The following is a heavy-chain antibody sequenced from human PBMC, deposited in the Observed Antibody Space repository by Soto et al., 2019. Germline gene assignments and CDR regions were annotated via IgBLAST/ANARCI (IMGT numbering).Heavy chain of an antibody. J-gene: IGHJ4*02. CDR1: GFTFSSYG. V-gene: IGHV3-33*01. D-gene: IGHD3-10*01. CDR2: IWYDGSNK. Sequence: QVQLVESGGGVVQPGRSLRLSCAASGFTFSSYGMHWVRQAPGKGLEWVAVIWYDGSNKYYADSVKGRFTISRDNSKNTLYLQMNSLRAEDTAEYYCARDMVRGVIPDYWGQGTLVTVSS. CDR3: ARDMVRGVIPDY.